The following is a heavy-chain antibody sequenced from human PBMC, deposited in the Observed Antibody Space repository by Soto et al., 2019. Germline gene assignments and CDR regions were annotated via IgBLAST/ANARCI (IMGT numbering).Heavy chain of an antibody. CDR3: AKVGLFDGNKPITFEF. CDR2: INQDATRQ. Sequence: GGPHRHSRGAVWFKFVDFCISWVRQAPGRGPEWVANINQDATRQSYVDSVEGRFSISRDNAKNSLYLQMNSLRVEDTAVYYCAKVGLFDGNKPITFEFWGQGTLVTVSS. CDR1: WFKFVDFC. J-gene: IGHJ4*02. D-gene: IGHD3-10*01. V-gene: IGHV3-7*03.